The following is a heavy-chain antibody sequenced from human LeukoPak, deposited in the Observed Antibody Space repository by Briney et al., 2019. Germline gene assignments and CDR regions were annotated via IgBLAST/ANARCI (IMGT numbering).Heavy chain of an antibody. J-gene: IGHJ4*02. CDR1: GFTFSNYA. CDR2: ISGSDDTT. D-gene: IGHD4/OR15-4a*01. Sequence: PGGSLRLSCAASGFTFSNYAMTWARQAPGKGLEWVSGISGSDDTTYYADSAKGRFTISRDNAKNTVYLQMSSLRAEDTAVYYCAKGLTPDYWGQGTLVIVSS. CDR3: AKGLTPDY. V-gene: IGHV3-23*01.